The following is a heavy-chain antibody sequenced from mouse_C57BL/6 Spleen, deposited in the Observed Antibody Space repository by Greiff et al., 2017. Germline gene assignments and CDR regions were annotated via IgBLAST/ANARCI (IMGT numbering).Heavy chain of an antibody. CDR1: GYSFTGYY. Sequence: VQLQQSGPELVKPGASVKISCKASGYSFTGYYMNWVKQSPEQSLEWIGEINPSTGGTTYNQKFKAKATLTVDKSSSTAYMQLKSLTSEDSAVYYCAGVYGSSYAMDYWGQGTSVTVSS. J-gene: IGHJ4*01. CDR3: AGVYGSSYAMDY. CDR2: INPSTGGT. D-gene: IGHD1-1*01. V-gene: IGHV1-42*01.